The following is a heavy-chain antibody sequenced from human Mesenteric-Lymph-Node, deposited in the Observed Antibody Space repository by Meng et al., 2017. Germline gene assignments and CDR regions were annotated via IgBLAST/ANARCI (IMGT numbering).Heavy chain of an antibody. V-gene: IGHV4-4*02. J-gene: IGHJ4*02. D-gene: IGHD1-7*01. CDR2: VYHRGDT. CDR3: GRDQGRELINH. Sequence: QGDREGSGPGLVKPSGTLSLRGPDSVDSISSDIWWSWVRQPPGKGLEWIGEVYHRGDTNYNPSLKSRVDISVDKSKNQFYLSLFSVTAADTAVYYCGRDQGRELINHWGQGTLVTVSS. CDR1: VDSISSDIW.